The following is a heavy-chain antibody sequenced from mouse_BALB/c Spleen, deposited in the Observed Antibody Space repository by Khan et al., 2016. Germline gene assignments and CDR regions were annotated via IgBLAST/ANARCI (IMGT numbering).Heavy chain of an antibody. Sequence: VRLQQSGPELVKPGASVKISCKTSGYTFTEYTMHWVKQSHGKSLEWIGGINPNNGGTSYNQKFKGKATLTVDKSSSTAYMELRSLTSEDSAVYYCARESTTMITPARFAYWGQGTLVTVSA. V-gene: IGHV1-18*01. D-gene: IGHD2-4*01. CDR1: GYTFTEYT. CDR2: INPNNGGT. J-gene: IGHJ3*01. CDR3: ARESTTMITPARFAY.